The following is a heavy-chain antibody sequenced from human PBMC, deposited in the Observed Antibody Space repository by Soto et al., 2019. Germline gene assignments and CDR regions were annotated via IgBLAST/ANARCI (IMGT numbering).Heavy chain of an antibody. J-gene: IGHJ5*02. CDR3: ARCTPGLLRYFGWLSGNNWFDP. V-gene: IGHV4-30-4*01. CDR1: GGSISSGDYY. D-gene: IGHD3-9*01. Sequence: SETLSLTCTVSGGSISSGDYYWSWIRQPPGKGLEWIGYIYYSGSTYYNPSLKSRVTISVDTSKNQFSLKLSSVTAADTAVYYCARCTPGLLRYFGWLSGNNWFDPWGQGTLVTVSS. CDR2: IYYSGST.